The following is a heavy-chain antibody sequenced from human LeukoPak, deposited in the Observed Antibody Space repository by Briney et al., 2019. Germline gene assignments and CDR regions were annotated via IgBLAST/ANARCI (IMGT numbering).Heavy chain of an antibody. CDR3: ARDHRLNKYCSSTSCMENYYYYGMDV. CDR2: IWYDGSNK. J-gene: IGHJ6*02. V-gene: IGHV3-33*01. Sequence: GGSLRLSCAASGFTFSSYGMHWVRQAPGKGLEWVAVIWYDGSNKYYADSVKGRFTISRDNSKNTLYLQMNSLRAEDTAVYYCARDHRLNKYCSSTSCMENYYYYGMDVWGQGTTVTVSS. D-gene: IGHD2-2*01. CDR1: GFTFSSYG.